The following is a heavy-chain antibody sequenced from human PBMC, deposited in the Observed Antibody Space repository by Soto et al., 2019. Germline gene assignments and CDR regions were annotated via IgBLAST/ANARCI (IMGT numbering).Heavy chain of an antibody. CDR1: GFSFSTYS. V-gene: IGHV3-48*01. D-gene: IGHD2-15*01. J-gene: IGHJ4*02. CDR3: VRDRDYCFDY. Sequence: GGSLRLSCEASGFSFSTYSMNWVRQAPGKGLEWVSYISNSDIYYADSVKGRFTVSRDNAKSSLYLQMNSLRAADTAVYYCVRDRDYCFDYWGQGTLVTVSS. CDR2: ISNSDI.